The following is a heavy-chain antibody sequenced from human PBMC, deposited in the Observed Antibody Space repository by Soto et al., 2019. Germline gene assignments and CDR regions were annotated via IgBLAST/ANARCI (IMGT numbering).Heavy chain of an antibody. CDR1: FVSYX. J-gene: IGHJ6*02. Sequence: FVSYXISWVRQAPGQGLEWMGGIIPIFGTANYAQKFQGRVTITADESTSTAYMELSSLRSEDTAAYYCASAAGHYYGMDVWGQGTTVTVSS. CDR3: ASAAGHYYGMDV. V-gene: IGHV1-69*01. D-gene: IGHD6-13*01. CDR2: IIPIFGTA.